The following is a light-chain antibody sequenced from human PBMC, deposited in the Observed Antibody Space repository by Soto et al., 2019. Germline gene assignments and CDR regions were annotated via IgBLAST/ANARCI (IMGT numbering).Light chain of an antibody. Sequence: QSALTQPPSASGSPGQSVTISCTGTSSDVGGYNYVSWYQQHPGKAPKLMIYEVSKRPSGVPDRFSGSKSGNTASLTVSGLQSEDEDDYYSSSYAGSNNFVFGTGTKLTVL. CDR2: EVS. CDR1: SSDVGGYNY. CDR3: SSYAGSNNFV. J-gene: IGLJ1*01. V-gene: IGLV2-8*01.